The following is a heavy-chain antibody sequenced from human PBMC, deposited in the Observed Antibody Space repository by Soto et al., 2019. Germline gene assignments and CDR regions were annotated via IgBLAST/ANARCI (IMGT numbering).Heavy chain of an antibody. D-gene: IGHD7-27*01. J-gene: IGHJ6*03. CDR1: GYTFTGYY. Sequence: ASVKVSCKASGYTFTGYYMHWVRQAPGQGLEWMGWINPNSGGTNYAQKFQGWVTMTRDTSISTAYMELSRLRSDDTAVYYCARGTGGNYYDYCCMDVWGKGTPVTVSS. CDR3: ARGTGGNYYDYCCMDV. CDR2: INPNSGGT. V-gene: IGHV1-2*04.